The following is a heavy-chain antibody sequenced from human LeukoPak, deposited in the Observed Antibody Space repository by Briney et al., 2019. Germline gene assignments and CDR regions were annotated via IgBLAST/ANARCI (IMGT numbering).Heavy chain of an antibody. CDR1: GFTFSSYA. D-gene: IGHD3-10*01. Sequence: PGGSLRLSCAASGFTFSSYAMHWVRQAPAKGLAYVSAISSNGDSTYYANSVKGRFTISRDNSKNTLYLQMGRLRAEDMAVYYCARGPYGSKAFDIWGQGTMVTVSS. V-gene: IGHV3-64*01. CDR2: ISSNGDST. CDR3: ARGPYGSKAFDI. J-gene: IGHJ3*02.